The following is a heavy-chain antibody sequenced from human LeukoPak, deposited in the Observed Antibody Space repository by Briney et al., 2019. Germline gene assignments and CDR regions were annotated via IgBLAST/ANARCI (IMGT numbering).Heavy chain of an antibody. J-gene: IGHJ3*02. Sequence: PGGSLRLSCAASGFTFSSYSMNWVPQAPGKGLEWVSSISSSSSYIYYADSVKGRYTISRDNAKNSLYLQMNSLRAEDTAVYYCARSMAGSDAFDIWGQGTMVTVSS. CDR1: GFTFSSYS. CDR2: ISSSSSYI. V-gene: IGHV3-21*01. CDR3: ARSMAGSDAFDI. D-gene: IGHD6-19*01.